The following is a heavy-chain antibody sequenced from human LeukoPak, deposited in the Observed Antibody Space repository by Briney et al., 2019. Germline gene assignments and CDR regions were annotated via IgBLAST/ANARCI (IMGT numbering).Heavy chain of an antibody. D-gene: IGHD1-1*01. CDR2: INRDGSER. Sequence: GGSLRLSCAASGFTFSNYWMTWVRQAPGKGLEWVANINRDGSERYYVDSVKGRFTISRDDAKSSLYLQMNSLRAEDTAVYYCARRTAMDVWGQGTTVIVFS. CDR3: ARRTAMDV. CDR1: GFTFSNYW. J-gene: IGHJ6*02. V-gene: IGHV3-7*03.